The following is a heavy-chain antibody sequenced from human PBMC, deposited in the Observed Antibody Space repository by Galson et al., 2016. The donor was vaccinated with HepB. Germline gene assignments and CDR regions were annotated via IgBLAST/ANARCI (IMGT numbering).Heavy chain of an antibody. CDR3: VRWDNYRKLDL. V-gene: IGHV3-33*08. CDR1: AFTFSSYP. D-gene: IGHD5-24*01. CDR2: IYYGGS. J-gene: IGHJ5*02. Sequence: SLRLSCAGSAFTFSSYPMSWVRQAPGKGLEWVAVIYYGGSEYAESVKGRFTISRDDSKETLDLQMDSLRVGDTAVYYCVRWDNYRKLDLWGQGILVTVSS.